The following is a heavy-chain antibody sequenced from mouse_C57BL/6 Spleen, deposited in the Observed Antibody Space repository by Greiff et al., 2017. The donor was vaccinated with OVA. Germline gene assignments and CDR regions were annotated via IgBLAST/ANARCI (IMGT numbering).Heavy chain of an antibody. D-gene: IGHD1-1*01. CDR3: ARKTYDTTGDALDY. CDR2: INPNYGTT. CDR1: GYSFTDYN. J-gene: IGHJ4*01. V-gene: IGHV1-39*01. Sequence: EVQLQQSGPELVKPGASVKISCKASGYSFTDYNMNWVKQSHGKSLEWIGVINPNYGTTSYNQKFKGKATLTVDHSSSTAYMQLNRTTSEDSAVYYGARKTYDTTGDALDYWGQGTLVTVS.